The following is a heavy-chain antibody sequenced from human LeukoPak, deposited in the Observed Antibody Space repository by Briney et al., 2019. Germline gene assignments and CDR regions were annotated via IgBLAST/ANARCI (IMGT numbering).Heavy chain of an antibody. CDR2: INHSGST. CDR1: GGSFSGYY. D-gene: IGHD3-10*01. V-gene: IGHV4-34*01. Sequence: PSETLSLACAVYGGSFSGYYWSWIRQPPGKGLEWIGEINHSGSTNYNSSLKSRVTISVDTSKNQFSLKLSSVTAADTAVYYCVRDIMVRGVIKRSGMDVWGKGTTVTVSS. CDR3: VRDIMVRGVIKRSGMDV. J-gene: IGHJ6*04.